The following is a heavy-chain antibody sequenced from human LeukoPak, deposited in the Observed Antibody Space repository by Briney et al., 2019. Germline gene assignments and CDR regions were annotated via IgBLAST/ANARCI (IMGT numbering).Heavy chain of an antibody. D-gene: IGHD5-12*01. V-gene: IGHV1-2*02. Sequence: ASVKISCKVSGYTFTDYYMHWVQQAPGQGLEWMGWINPNSGGTNYAQKFQGRVTMTRDTSISTAYMELSRLRSDDTAVYYCARVPRRGYEVNWFDPWGQGTLVTVSS. CDR2: INPNSGGT. CDR1: GYTFTDYY. J-gene: IGHJ5*02. CDR3: ARVPRRGYEVNWFDP.